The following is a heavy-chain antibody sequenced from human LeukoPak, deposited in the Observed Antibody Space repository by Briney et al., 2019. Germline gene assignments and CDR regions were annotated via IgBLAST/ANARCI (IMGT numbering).Heavy chain of an antibody. D-gene: IGHD3-16*02. CDR3: ARGTNPYDYVWGSYRVFDY. J-gene: IGHJ4*02. CDR1: GGSFSGYY. Sequence: SETLSLTCAVYGGSFSGYYWSWIRQPPGKGLEWIGDINHSGSTNYNPSLKSRVTISVDASKNQFSLKLSSVTAADTAVYYCARGTNPYDYVWGSYRVFDYWGQGPLVTVSS. CDR2: INHSGST. V-gene: IGHV4-34*01.